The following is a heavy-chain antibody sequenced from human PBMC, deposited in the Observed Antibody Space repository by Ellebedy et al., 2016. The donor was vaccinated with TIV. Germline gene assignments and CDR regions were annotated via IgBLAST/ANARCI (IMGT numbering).Heavy chain of an antibody. V-gene: IGHV4-38-2*02. D-gene: IGHD3-3*01. CDR1: GYSISSGYY. J-gene: IGHJ5*02. CDR3: ARGLPYYDFWSGYSHRNWFDP. CDR2: IYHSGST. Sequence: SETLSLTXTVSGYSISSGYYWGWIRQPPGKGLEWIGSIYHSGSTYYNPSLKSRVTISVDTSKNQFSLKLSSVTAADTAVYYCARGLPYYDFWSGYSHRNWFDPWGQGTLVTVSS.